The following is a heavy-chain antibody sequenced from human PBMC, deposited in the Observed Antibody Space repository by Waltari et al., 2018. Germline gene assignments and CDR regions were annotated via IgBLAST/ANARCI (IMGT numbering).Heavy chain of an antibody. CDR2: IYTSGST. V-gene: IGHV4-61*02. CDR1: GGSIDSGSYY. D-gene: IGHD1-26*01. CDR3: ARGPLLSKVDY. J-gene: IGHJ4*02. Sequence: QVQLQESGPGLVKPSQTLSLTCTVSGGSIDSGSYYWSWIRQPAGKGLEWIGRIYTSGSTDYTPSLKRGVTIAVDTSKNQFSLNLSSVTAADTAVYYCARGPLLSKVDYWGQGTLVTVSS.